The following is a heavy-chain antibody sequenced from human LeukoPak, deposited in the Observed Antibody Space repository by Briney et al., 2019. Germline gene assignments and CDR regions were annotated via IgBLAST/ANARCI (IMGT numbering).Heavy chain of an antibody. J-gene: IGHJ4*02. V-gene: IGHV1-69*05. CDR2: IIPIFGTA. D-gene: IGHD6-13*01. CDR3: ARERPPGDSSNWFLEGYFDI. Sequence: SVKVSXKASGGTFSSYAITWVRQAPGQGLEWMGRIIPIFGTANYAQKFQGRVTITTDESTSTAYMELSTLRSDDTAVYYCARERPPGDSSNWFLEGYFDIWGQGTLVTVSS. CDR1: GGTFSSYA.